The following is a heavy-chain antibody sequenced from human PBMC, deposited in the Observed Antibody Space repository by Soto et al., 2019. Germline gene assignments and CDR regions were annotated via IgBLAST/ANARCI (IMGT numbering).Heavy chain of an antibody. Sequence: EVQLVESGGGLVQPGGSLRLSCAASGFTFSSYWMHWVRQAPGKGLVWVSRINSDGSSTSYADSVKGRFTISRDNAKNXLYLQMNSLRSEDTAVYYCVNEYDSSGYYSYPFAYWGQGTLVTVSS. CDR1: GFTFSSYW. J-gene: IGHJ4*02. CDR3: VNEYDSSGYYSYPFAY. V-gene: IGHV3-74*01. CDR2: INSDGSST. D-gene: IGHD3-22*01.